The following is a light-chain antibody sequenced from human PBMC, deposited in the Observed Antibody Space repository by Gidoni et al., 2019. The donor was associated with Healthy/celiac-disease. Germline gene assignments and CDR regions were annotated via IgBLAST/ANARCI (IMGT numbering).Light chain of an antibody. J-gene: IGKJ3*01. V-gene: IGKV1-39*01. CDR2: AAS. CDR1: QSISSY. Sequence: IQVTQSPSSLSASVGDRVTITCRASQSISSYLNWYQQKPRKAPKLLIYAASSLQSGVPSRFSGSGSGTDFTLTISSLQPEDFATYYCQQSYSTPLTFGPGTKVDIK. CDR3: QQSYSTPLT.